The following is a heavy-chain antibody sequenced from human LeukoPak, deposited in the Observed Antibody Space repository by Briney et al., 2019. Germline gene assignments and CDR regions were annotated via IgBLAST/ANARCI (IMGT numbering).Heavy chain of an antibody. V-gene: IGHV4-39*01. CDR2: ISYGGST. CDR3: VRPSPDNSFDSSGYYFFDY. Sequence: SETLSLTCTVSGGSIASGSQYWGWVRQPPGKGLEWIGSISYGGSTYYNPSLSRRVTISVDTSKNQFSLKLSSMTAADAAVYYCVRPSPDNSFDSSGYYFFDYWGQGTLVTVSS. J-gene: IGHJ4*02. CDR1: GGSIASGSQY. D-gene: IGHD3-22*01.